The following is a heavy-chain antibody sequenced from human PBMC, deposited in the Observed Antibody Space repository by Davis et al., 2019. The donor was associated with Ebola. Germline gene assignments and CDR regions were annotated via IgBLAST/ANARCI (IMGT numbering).Heavy chain of an antibody. J-gene: IGHJ4*02. D-gene: IGHD5-24*01. CDR2: INSDGSST. V-gene: IGHV3-74*01. Sequence: GESLKISCAASGFTFSSYWMHWVRQAPGKGLVWVSRINSDGSSTSYADSVKGRFTISRDNSKNTLYLKMNSLRTGDTAVYYCAKGEGRWLQVDYWGQGTLVTVSS. CDR1: GFTFSSYW. CDR3: AKGEGRWLQVDY.